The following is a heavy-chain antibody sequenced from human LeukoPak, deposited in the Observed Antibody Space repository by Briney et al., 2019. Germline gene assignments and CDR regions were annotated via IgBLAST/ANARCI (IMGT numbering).Heavy chain of an antibody. Sequence: SQTLSLTCTVSGGSISSGDYYWSWIRQPPGKGLEWIGYIYYSGSTYYNPSLKSRVTISVDTSKNQFSLKLSSVTAADTAVYYCARSLTGFGDPHYFDYWGQGTLVTVSS. CDR3: ARSLTGFGDPHYFDY. D-gene: IGHD3-10*01. J-gene: IGHJ4*02. CDR2: IYYSGST. V-gene: IGHV4-30-4*08. CDR1: GGSISSGDYY.